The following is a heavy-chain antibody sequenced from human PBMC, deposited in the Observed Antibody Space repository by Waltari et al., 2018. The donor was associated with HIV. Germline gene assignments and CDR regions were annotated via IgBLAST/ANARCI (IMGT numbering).Heavy chain of an antibody. Sequence: ELQLVESGGGLVQTGRSLGLSCAASGFTFTDYAMHWVRQAPGKGLEWVSSITWDSEMRRYADSVKGRFTISRDNAKNSLYMQMNSLRTDDTAFYYCVRGPMYKWFDPWGQGTLVTVSS. CDR1: GFTFTDYA. J-gene: IGHJ5*02. CDR2: ITWDSEMR. D-gene: IGHD3-10*02. CDR3: VRGPMYKWFDP. V-gene: IGHV3-9*01.